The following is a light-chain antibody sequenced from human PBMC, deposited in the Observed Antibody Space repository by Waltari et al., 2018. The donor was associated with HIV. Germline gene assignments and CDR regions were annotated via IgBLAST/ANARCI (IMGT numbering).Light chain of an antibody. J-gene: IGKJ2*01. CDR3: QQYYSIPYT. CDR1: QSVLYSSNNNTY. Sequence: DIVMTQSPDSLAVSLGERATINCKSSQSVLYSSNNNTYLAWYHQKPGQPPKLLLYWASTRESGVPDRFSGRGSGTDFTLTSSSLQAEDVAVYYCQQYYSIPYTFGQGTKLEIK. V-gene: IGKV4-1*01. CDR2: WAS.